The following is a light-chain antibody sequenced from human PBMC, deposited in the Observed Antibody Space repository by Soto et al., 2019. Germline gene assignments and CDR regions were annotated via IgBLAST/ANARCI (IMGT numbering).Light chain of an antibody. CDR2: GAS. Sequence: EIVLTQSPGTLSLSPGERATLSCRASQSVSSSYLAWYRQKPGQAPRLLIYGASSRATGVPDRFSGSGSGTDFTLTISSLEPEDFAVYYCQQRSNWPPWTFGQGTKVDIK. V-gene: IGKV3D-20*02. CDR1: QSVSSSY. CDR3: QQRSNWPPWT. J-gene: IGKJ1*01.